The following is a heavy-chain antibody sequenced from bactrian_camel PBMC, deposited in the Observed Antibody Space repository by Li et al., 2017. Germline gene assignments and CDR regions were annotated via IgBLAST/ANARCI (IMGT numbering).Heavy chain of an antibody. D-gene: IGHD2*01. Sequence: HVQLVESGGGLVQPGGSLRLSCAASGSGYISGTACMGWFRQVPGKEREGVAAIAPATGTTFYSDSVKGRFTISHVIANNTLHLQMNSLKPEDTAVYYCAADLGWCGSRPLQREFRNWGQGTQVTVS. CDR2: IAPATGTT. V-gene: IGHV3S54*01. J-gene: IGHJ4*01. CDR3: AADLGWCGSRPLQREFRN. CDR1: GSGYISGTAC.